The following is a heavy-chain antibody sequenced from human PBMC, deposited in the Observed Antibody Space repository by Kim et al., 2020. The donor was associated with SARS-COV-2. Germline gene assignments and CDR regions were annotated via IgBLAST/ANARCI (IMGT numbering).Heavy chain of an antibody. V-gene: IGHV1-69*04. CDR1: GGTFSSYA. J-gene: IGHJ3*02. CDR2: IIPILGIA. CDR3: ASPYNWNYGDAFDI. D-gene: IGHD1-7*01. Sequence: SVKVSCKASGGTFSSYAISWVRQAPGQGLEWMGRIIPILGIANYAQKFQGRVTITADKSTSTAYMELSSLRSEDTAVYYCASPYNWNYGDAFDIWGQGTKVTV.